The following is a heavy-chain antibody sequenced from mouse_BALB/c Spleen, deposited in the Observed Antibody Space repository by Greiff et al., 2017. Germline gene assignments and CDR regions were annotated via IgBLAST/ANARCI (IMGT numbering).Heavy chain of an antibody. J-gene: IGHJ3*01. V-gene: IGHV2-4-1*01. CDR3: ARNDGGKDPVGFAY. CDR2: IWSGGST. D-gene: IGHD1-1*02. Sequence: QVQLQQSGPGLVQPSQSLSITCTVSGFSLTSYGVHWVRQSPGKGLEWLGVIWSGGSTDYNAAFISRLSISKDNSKSQVFFKMNSLQADDTAIYYCARNDGGKDPVGFAYWGQGTLVTVSA. CDR1: GFSLTSYG.